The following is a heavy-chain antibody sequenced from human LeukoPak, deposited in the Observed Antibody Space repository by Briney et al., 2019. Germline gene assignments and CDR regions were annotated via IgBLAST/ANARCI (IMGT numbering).Heavy chain of an antibody. J-gene: IGHJ4*02. Sequence: GESLKISCKGSGYSFTSYWISWVRQMPGKGLEWMGRIDPSDSYTNYSPSFQGHVTISADKSISTAYLQWSSLKASDTAMYYCARHAFGAPNQLDYWGQGTLVTVSS. V-gene: IGHV5-10-1*01. CDR1: GYSFTSYW. CDR2: IDPSDSYT. D-gene: IGHD3-10*01. CDR3: ARHAFGAPNQLDY.